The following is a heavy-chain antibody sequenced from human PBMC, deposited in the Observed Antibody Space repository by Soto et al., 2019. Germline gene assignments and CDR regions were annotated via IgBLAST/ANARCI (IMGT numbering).Heavy chain of an antibody. CDR1: GGSISSGGYS. D-gene: IGHD5-18*01. CDR3: ARVQYSYGPPYFDY. CDR2: IYHSGST. J-gene: IGHJ4*02. Sequence: QLQLQESGSGLVKTSQTLSLTCAVSGGSISSGGYSWSWIRQPPGKGLEWIGYIYHSGSTYYNPSRKSPVAISVDRSKNQFSLKLRSVTDADTAVYYCARVQYSYGPPYFDYWGQGTLVTVTS. V-gene: IGHV4-30-2*01.